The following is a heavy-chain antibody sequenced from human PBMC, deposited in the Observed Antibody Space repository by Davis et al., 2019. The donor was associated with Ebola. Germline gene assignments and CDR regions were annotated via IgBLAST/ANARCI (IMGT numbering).Heavy chain of an antibody. J-gene: IGHJ4*02. CDR1: GYSFNTYW. CDR2: IYPRDSDT. V-gene: IGHV5-51*01. CDR3: ARQDTAMVMSSDY. D-gene: IGHD5-18*01. Sequence: GESLKISCKGSGYSFNTYWIAWVRQMPGKGLEWMGIIYPRDSDTRYRPSFEGQVTISVDRSISTAYLQWSSLKASDTAMYYCARQDTAMVMSSDYWGQGTLVTVSS.